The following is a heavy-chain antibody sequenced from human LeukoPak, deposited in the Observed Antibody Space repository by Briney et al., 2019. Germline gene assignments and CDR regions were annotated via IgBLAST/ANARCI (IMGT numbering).Heavy chain of an antibody. Sequence: PGGSLRLSCAASGFTFSSYGMHWVRQAPGKGLEWVAFIRYDGSNKYYADSVKGRFTISRDNSKNTLYLQMNSLRAEDTAVYYCVKKGQADDYGNPDWGQGALVTVSP. CDR3: VKKGQADDYGNPD. D-gene: IGHD4-17*01. J-gene: IGHJ4*02. V-gene: IGHV3-30*02. CDR2: IRYDGSNK. CDR1: GFTFSSYG.